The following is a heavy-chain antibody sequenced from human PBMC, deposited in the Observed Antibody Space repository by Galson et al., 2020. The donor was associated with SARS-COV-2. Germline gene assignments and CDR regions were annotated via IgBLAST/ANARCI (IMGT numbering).Heavy chain of an antibody. CDR3: CAVRRWFDP. D-gene: IGHD1-1*01. V-gene: IGHV4-39*07. Sequence: SETLSLTCTVSGGSISSSSYYWGWIRQPPGKGLEWIGSIYYSGSTYYNPSLKSRVTISVDTSKNQFSLKLSSVTAADTAVYYCCAVRRWFDPWGQGTLVTVSS. J-gene: IGHJ5*02. CDR1: GGSISSSSYY. CDR2: IYYSGST.